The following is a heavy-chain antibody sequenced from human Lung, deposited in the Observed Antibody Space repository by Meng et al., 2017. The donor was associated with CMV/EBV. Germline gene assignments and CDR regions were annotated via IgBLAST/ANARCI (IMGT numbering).Heavy chain of an antibody. V-gene: IGHV4-4*02. D-gene: IGHD6-19*01. CDR3: ASFPPPGKQWLVTDY. Sequence: VQLWAAGLGLVKPSGTPSLTCPVSGRSISSSNWLSWVRQPQGKGLEWIGEIYHSGSTNYNPSLKSRVTISVDKSKNQFSLKLSSVTAADTAVYYCASFPPPGKQWLVTDYWGQGTLVTVSS. CDR1: GRSISSSNW. J-gene: IGHJ4*02. CDR2: IYHSGST.